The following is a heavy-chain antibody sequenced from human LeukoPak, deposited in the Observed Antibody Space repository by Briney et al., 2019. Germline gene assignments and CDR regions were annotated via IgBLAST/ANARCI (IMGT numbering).Heavy chain of an antibody. CDR1: GYTFTSYA. D-gene: IGHD2-15*01. Sequence: GASVKVSCKASGYTFTSYAMNWVRQAPGQGLEWMGWINTNTENPTYAQGFTGRFVFSLDTSVSTAYLQISSLKAEDTAVYYCARDPVVVVAASHGEWDYWGQGTLVTVSS. V-gene: IGHV7-4-1*02. J-gene: IGHJ4*02. CDR2: INTNTENP. CDR3: ARDPVVVVAASHGEWDY.